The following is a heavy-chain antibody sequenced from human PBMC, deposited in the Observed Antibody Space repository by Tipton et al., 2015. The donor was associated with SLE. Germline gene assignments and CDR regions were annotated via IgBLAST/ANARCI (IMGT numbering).Heavy chain of an antibody. V-gene: IGHV1-69*02. D-gene: IGHD6-19*01. J-gene: IGHJ4*02. Sequence: SGAEVKVSCKASGGTFSSYTISWVRQAPGQGLEWMGRIIPILGIANYAQKFQGRVTITADKSTSTAYMELRSLGSDDTAVYYCARGGGRLIAVAGRIDYWGQGTLVTVSS. CDR1: GGTFSSYT. CDR2: IIPILGIA. CDR3: ARGGGRLIAVAGRIDY.